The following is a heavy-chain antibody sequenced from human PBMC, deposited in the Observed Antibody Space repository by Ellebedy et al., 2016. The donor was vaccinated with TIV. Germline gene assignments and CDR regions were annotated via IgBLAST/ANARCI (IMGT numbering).Heavy chain of an antibody. CDR1: GGTFSSYA. CDR3: ARGSAEQLVRRNYYGMDV. J-gene: IGHJ6*02. D-gene: IGHD6-6*01. CDR2: IIPIFGTA. Sequence: SVKVSXXASGGTFSSYAISWVRQAPGQGLEWMGGIIPIFGTANYAQKFQGRVTITADKSTSTAYMELSSLRSEDTAVYYCARGSAEQLVRRNYYGMDVWGQGTTVTVSS. V-gene: IGHV1-69*06.